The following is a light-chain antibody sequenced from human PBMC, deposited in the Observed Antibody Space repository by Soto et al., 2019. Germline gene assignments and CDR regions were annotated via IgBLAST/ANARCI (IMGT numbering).Light chain of an antibody. J-gene: IGLJ1*01. Sequence: QSVLTQPASVSGSPGQSIAISCTGTTSDVGGYNYVSWYQQHPGKVPKLLIHEVSNRPSGVSNRFSGSKSGSTASLTISGLQAEDEADYYCLSKTSTISYVFGSGTKATVL. CDR3: LSKTSTISYV. CDR2: EVS. CDR1: TSDVGGYNY. V-gene: IGLV2-14*01.